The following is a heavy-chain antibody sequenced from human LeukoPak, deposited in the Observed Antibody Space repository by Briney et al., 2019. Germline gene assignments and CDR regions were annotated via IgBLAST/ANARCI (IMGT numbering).Heavy chain of an antibody. J-gene: IGHJ3*02. CDR3: ARYWAEPAATDDAFDI. D-gene: IGHD2-15*01. CDR1: GYTFTTYF. CDR2: INPYSGDT. V-gene: IGHV1-2*02. Sequence: ASMKVSCKTSGYTFTTYFIHWVRQAPGQGLEWMGGINPYSGDTKYAQKFQGRVTMTRDTSISTAYMELRRLMSGDTAVYYCARYWAEPAATDDAFDIWGQGTMVVVSS.